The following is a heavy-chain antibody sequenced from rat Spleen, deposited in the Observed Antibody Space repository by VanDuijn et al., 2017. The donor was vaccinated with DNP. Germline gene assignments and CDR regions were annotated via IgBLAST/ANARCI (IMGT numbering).Heavy chain of an antibody. Sequence: EVQLVESGGGLVRPGNSLRLSCAASGFIFSDYAMAWVRQSPEMGLEWVATIIYDGSSTFYRDSVTGRFTISRDFAKSTLYLQMDSLRSEDSATYYCRTRGNYGGYDYWGQGVMVTVSS. J-gene: IGHJ2*01. CDR1: GFIFSDYA. D-gene: IGHD1-11*01. CDR3: RTRGNYGGYDY. CDR2: IIYDGSST. V-gene: IGHV5S10*01.